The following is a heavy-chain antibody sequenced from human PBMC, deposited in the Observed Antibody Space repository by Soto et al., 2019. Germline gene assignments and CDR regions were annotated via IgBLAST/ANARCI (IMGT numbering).Heavy chain of an antibody. Sequence: QVQLVESGGGLVKPGGSLRLSCAASGFTFSDYYMSWIRXAPXXGLEWVSYISSSSSYTNYADSVKGRFTISRDNAKNSLYLXMNXXXXXXXXXXXXXXXXXXXXVXYWGQGTLVTVSS. CDR3: XXXXXXXXVXY. V-gene: IGHV3-11*05. CDR1: GFTFSDYY. CDR2: ISSSSSYT. J-gene: IGHJ4*02.